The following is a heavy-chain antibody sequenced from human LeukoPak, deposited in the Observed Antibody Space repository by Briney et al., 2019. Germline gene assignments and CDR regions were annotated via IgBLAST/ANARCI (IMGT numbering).Heavy chain of an antibody. D-gene: IGHD6-19*01. Sequence: PGGSLRLSCAASGFTFSSYAMSWVRQAPGKGLEWVSSISSSSSYIYYADSVKGRFTISRDNAKNSLYLQMNSLRAEDTAVYYCARDANPPAVVGWAAVAGTFYYYYYGMDVWGQGTTVTVSS. V-gene: IGHV3-21*01. CDR1: GFTFSSYA. CDR2: ISSSSSYI. J-gene: IGHJ6*02. CDR3: ARDANPPAVVGWAAVAGTFYYYYYGMDV.